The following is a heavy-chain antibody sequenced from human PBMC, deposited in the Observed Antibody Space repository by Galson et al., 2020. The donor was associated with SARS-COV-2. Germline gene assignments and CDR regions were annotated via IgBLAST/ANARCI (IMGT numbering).Heavy chain of an antibody. Sequence: GESLKISCKGSGYSFTSYWIGWVRQMPGKGLEWMGIIYPGDSDTRYSPSFQGQVTISADKSISTAYLQWSSLKASDTAMYYCARGPPLIAAAGTGGGFIDYWGQGTLVTVSS. CDR1: GYSFTSYW. D-gene: IGHD6-13*01. CDR3: ARGPPLIAAAGTGGGFIDY. CDR2: IYPGDSDT. J-gene: IGHJ4*02. V-gene: IGHV5-51*01.